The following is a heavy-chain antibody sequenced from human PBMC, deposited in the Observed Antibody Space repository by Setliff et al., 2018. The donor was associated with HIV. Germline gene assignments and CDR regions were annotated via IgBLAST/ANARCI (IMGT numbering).Heavy chain of an antibody. Sequence: PSETLSLTCVVYGGSFSDYYWSWIRQPPGKGLEWIGEINHSGNTTYNPSLKSRVTISVDTSKNQLSLKLSSVTAADTAVYYCARTFGDLKHYNYYYTIDVWGQGTTVTVSS. J-gene: IGHJ6*02. CDR2: INHSGNT. V-gene: IGHV4-34*01. CDR3: ARTFGDLKHYNYYYTIDV. D-gene: IGHD3-10*01. CDR1: GGSFSDYY.